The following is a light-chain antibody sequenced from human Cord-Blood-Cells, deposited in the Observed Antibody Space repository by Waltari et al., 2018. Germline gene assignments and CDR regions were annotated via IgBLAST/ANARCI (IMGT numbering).Light chain of an antibody. CDR2: DVS. CDR3: CSYAGSYTWV. CDR1: SSDVGGYHS. V-gene: IGLV2-11*01. Sequence: QSALTQPRSVSASPGQSVTISCTGTSSDVGGYHSGSWYQQHPGKAPKLMIYDVSKRPSGVPDRFSGSKSGNTASLTISGLQAEDEADYYCCSYAGSYTWVFGGGTKLTVL. J-gene: IGLJ3*02.